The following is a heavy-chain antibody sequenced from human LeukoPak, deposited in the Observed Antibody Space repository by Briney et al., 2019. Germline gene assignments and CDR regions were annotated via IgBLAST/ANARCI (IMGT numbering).Heavy chain of an antibody. CDR3: ARGTLTPQGY. CDR1: GFTFSNFW. CDR2: IKQDGSEK. J-gene: IGHJ4*02. V-gene: IGHV3-7*01. D-gene: IGHD1-14*01. Sequence: GGSLRLSCAASGFTFSNFWMNWVRQAPGKGLEWVANIKQDGSEKYYVDSVKGRFTISRDNAKSSLYLQMNSLRVEDTAVYYSARGTLTPQGYWGQGTLVTVSS.